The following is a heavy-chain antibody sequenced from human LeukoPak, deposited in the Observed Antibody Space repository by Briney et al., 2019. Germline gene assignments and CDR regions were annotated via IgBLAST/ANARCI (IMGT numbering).Heavy chain of an antibody. CDR1: GGSISSYY. J-gene: IGHJ4*02. CDR3: ARARNWGFLGH. D-gene: IGHD7-27*01. Sequence: SETLSLTCTVSGGSISSYYWSWIRQPPGKGLEWIGYIYYSGSTNYNPSLKSRVTISVDTSKNQFSLKLSSVTAADTAVYYCARARNWGFLGHWGQGTLVTVSS. V-gene: IGHV4-59*01. CDR2: IYYSGST.